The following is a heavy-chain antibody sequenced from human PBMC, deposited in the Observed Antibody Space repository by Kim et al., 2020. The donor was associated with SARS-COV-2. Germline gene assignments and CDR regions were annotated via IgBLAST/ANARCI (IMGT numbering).Heavy chain of an antibody. Sequence: SETLSLTCSVSGGSISSFYWTWIRQPPGKGLEWIGRVYYNGNTNYNPSLKSRVNISVDTSNNQFSLKVRSVTAADTAVYYCARGHGPGNSSPTDYWCQGT. V-gene: IGHV4-59*13. CDR3: ARGHGPGNSSPTDY. CDR2: VYYNGNT. J-gene: IGHJ4*02. CDR1: GGSISSFY. D-gene: IGHD3-22*01.